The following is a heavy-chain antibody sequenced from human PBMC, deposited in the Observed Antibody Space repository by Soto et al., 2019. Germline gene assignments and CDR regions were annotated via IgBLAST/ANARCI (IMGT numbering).Heavy chain of an antibody. CDR3: ARVGDIVLVPAAGPTPLYSYYGMDV. Sequence: QVQLVESGGGVVQPGRSLRLSCAASGFTFSSYAMHWVRQAPGKGLEWVAVISYDGSNKYYADSVKGRFTISRDNSKNTLYLQMNSLRAEDTAVYYCARVGDIVLVPAAGPTPLYSYYGMDVWGQGTTVTVSS. V-gene: IGHV3-30-3*01. CDR1: GFTFSSYA. D-gene: IGHD2-2*01. J-gene: IGHJ6*02. CDR2: ISYDGSNK.